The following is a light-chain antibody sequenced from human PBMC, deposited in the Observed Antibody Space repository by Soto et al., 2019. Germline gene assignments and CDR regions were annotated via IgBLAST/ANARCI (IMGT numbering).Light chain of an antibody. V-gene: IGKV1-5*01. Sequence: DIQMTQSPSTLSASIGDRVTLTCRASQSLTGRLAWYQQKPGRPPKLLIYDVSILESGVPSRFRGSKSGTDFTLTISSLRPDDYTTFYCQQYKVNPYTFGQGTRLDI. CDR3: QQYKVNPYT. CDR2: DVS. J-gene: IGKJ2*01. CDR1: QSLTGR.